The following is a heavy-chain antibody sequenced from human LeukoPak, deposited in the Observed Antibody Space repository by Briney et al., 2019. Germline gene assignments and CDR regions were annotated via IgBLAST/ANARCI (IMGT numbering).Heavy chain of an antibody. CDR2: ISSSSSYI. V-gene: IGHV3-21*04. CDR3: AKSGPDFGDLPSEYYFDY. J-gene: IGHJ4*02. Sequence: GGSLRLSCAASGFTFSSYSMNWVRQAPGKGLEWGSSISSSSSYIYYADSVKGRFTISRDNAKNSLYLQMNSLRAEDTAVYYCAKSGPDFGDLPSEYYFDYWGQGNLVTVSS. CDR1: GFTFSSYS. D-gene: IGHD4-17*01.